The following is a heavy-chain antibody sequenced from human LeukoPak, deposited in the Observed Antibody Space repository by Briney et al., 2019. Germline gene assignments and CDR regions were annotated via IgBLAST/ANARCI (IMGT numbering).Heavy chain of an antibody. CDR1: GFTFSSYW. CDR2: ISSSSSYI. D-gene: IGHD6-13*01. Sequence: GGSLRLSCAASGFTFSSYWMHWVRQAPGKGLEWVSSISSSSSYIYYADSVKGRFTISRDNAKNSLYLQMNSLRAEDTAVYYCARDLGAAAGPFDYWGQGTLVTVSS. J-gene: IGHJ4*02. V-gene: IGHV3-21*01. CDR3: ARDLGAAAGPFDY.